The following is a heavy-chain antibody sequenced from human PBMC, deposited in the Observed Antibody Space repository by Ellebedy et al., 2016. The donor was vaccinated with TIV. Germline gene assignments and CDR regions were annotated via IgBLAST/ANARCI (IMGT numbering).Heavy chain of an antibody. CDR3: ARGRSGTSVFDD. V-gene: IGHV3-23*01. Sequence: PGGSLRLSCAASGFTFSSYAMSWVRQAPGKGLEWVSTFSGSGGGTYYADSVKGRFTISRDNSKNKLDLQMDSLRAEDTAVYYCARGRSGTSVFDDWGQGTPVTVSS. D-gene: IGHD1-26*01. J-gene: IGHJ4*02. CDR2: FSGSGGGT. CDR1: GFTFSSYA.